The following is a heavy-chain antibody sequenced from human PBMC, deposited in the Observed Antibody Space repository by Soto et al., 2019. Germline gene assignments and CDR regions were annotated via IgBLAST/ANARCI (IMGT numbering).Heavy chain of an antibody. Sequence: VGSLRISCAASGGTFSSYAMSWVRQAPGKGLEWVSAISGSGGSTYYADSVKGRFTISRDNSKNTLYLQMNSLRAEDTAVYYCAKDQTTVVRGVWFDPWGQGTLVTVSS. CDR1: GGTFSSYA. D-gene: IGHD4-17*01. CDR3: AKDQTTVVRGVWFDP. CDR2: ISGSGGST. V-gene: IGHV3-23*01. J-gene: IGHJ5*02.